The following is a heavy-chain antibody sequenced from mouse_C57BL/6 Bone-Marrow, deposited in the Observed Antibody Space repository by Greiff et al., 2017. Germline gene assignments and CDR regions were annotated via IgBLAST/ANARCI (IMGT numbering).Heavy chain of an antibody. D-gene: IGHD2-4*01. J-gene: IGHJ4*01. CDR3: ARGIYYDYGNYAMDY. CDR1: GFTFSDYG. CDR2: ISSGSSTI. V-gene: IGHV5-17*01. Sequence: DVQLVESGGGLVKPGGSLKLSCAASGFTFSDYGMHWVRQAPEKGLEWVAYISSGSSTIYYADTVKGRFTISRDNAKNTLFLQMTSLRSEDTAMYYCARGIYYDYGNYAMDYWGQGTSVTVSS.